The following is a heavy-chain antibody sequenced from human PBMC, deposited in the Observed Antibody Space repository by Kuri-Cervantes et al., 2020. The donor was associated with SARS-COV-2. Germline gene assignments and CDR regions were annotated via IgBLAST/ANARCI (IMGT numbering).Heavy chain of an antibody. CDR2: IIPIFGTA. CDR3: ARGWSGYSLYYFDY. D-gene: IGHD3-3*01. CDR1: GGTFSSYA. V-gene: IGHV1-69*05. Sequence: SVKVSCKASGGTFSSYAISWVRQAPGQGLEWMGGIIPIFGTANYAQKFQGRVTITTDESTSTAYVELSSLRSDDTAVYYCARGWSGYSLYYFDYWGQGTLVTVSS. J-gene: IGHJ4*02.